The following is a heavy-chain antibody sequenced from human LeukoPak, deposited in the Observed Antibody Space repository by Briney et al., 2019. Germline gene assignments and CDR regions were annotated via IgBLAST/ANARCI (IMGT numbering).Heavy chain of an antibody. CDR3: ARDPSSGWYLKGWFDP. D-gene: IGHD6-19*01. V-gene: IGHV3-21*01. Sequence: GGSLRLSCVASGFTFSSYSMNWVRQAPGKGLEWVSSISSSSNYIYYADSVKGRFTISRDNAKNSLYLQMNGLRAEDTAVYYCARDPSSGWYLKGWFDPWGQGTLVTVSS. CDR1: GFTFSSYS. J-gene: IGHJ5*02. CDR2: ISSSSNYI.